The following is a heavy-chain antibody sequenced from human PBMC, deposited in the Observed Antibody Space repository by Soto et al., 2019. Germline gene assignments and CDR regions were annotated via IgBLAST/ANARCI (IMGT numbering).Heavy chain of an antibody. D-gene: IGHD4-17*01. V-gene: IGHV1-46*03. CDR3: ARDLYYYGDSHYGPYYFDY. Sequence: ASVKVSCKASGYTFTSYYMHWVRQAPGQGLEWMGIINPSGGSTSYAQKFQGRVTMTRDTSTSTVYMELSSLRSEDTAVYYCARDLYYYGDSHYGPYYFDYWGQGTLVTVSS. CDR1: GYTFTSYY. CDR2: INPSGGST. J-gene: IGHJ4*02.